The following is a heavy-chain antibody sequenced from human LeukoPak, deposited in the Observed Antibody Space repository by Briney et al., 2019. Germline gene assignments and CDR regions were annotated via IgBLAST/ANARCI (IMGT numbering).Heavy chain of an antibody. CDR2: IYHSGST. CDR3: ARSPLAVTDAFDI. V-gene: IGHV4-4*02. J-gene: IGHJ3*02. Sequence: SETLSLTCAVSGGSISSSNWWSWVRQPPGKGLEWIGEIYHSGSTNYNPSLKSRVTISVDKSKNQFSLKLSSVTAADTAVYYCARSPLAVTDAFDIWGQGTMVTVSS. CDR1: GGSISSSNW. D-gene: IGHD4-17*01.